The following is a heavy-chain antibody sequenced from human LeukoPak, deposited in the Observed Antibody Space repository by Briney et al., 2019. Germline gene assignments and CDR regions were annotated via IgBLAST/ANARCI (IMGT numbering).Heavy chain of an antibody. CDR1: GFTFSSYS. V-gene: IGHV3-21*04. D-gene: IGHD1-7*01. J-gene: IGHJ6*03. Sequence: GRSLRLACAASGFTFSSYSMNWVRQAPGKGLEWVSSISSSSSYTYHADSVKGRFTISRDNAKNSLYLQMNSLSAEDTDVYYCARASTGTRARYYYDMEVRGTGATVTLSS. CDR2: ISSSSSYT. CDR3: ARASTGTRARYYYDMEV.